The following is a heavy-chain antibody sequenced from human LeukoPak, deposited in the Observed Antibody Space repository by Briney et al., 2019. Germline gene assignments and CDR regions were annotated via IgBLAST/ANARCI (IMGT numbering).Heavy chain of an antibody. CDR1: GFTFSSYW. V-gene: IGHV3-30-3*01. CDR2: ISYDGSNK. CDR3: ARDSLGSYEQPEYFQH. Sequence: GGSPRLSCAASGFTFSSYWMSWVRQAPGKGLEWVAVISYDGSNKYYADSVKGRFTISRDNSKNTLYLQMNSLRAEDTAVYYCARDSLGSYEQPEYFQHWGQGTLVTVSS. J-gene: IGHJ1*01. D-gene: IGHD1-26*01.